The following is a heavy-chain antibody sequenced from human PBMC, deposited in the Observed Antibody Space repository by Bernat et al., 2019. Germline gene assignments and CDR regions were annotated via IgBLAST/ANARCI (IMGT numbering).Heavy chain of an antibody. V-gene: IGHV3-30*02. CDR3: AKDSWPWLVPPWTFDY. J-gene: IGHJ4*02. Sequence: QVQLVESGGGVVQPGGSLRLSCAASGFTFSSYGMHWVRQAPGKGLEWVAFIRYDGSNKYYADSVKGRFNISRDNFKNTPDLQMNSLRAEDTAVYYCAKDSWPWLVPPWTFDYWGQGTLVTVSS. D-gene: IGHD6-19*01. CDR2: IRYDGSNK. CDR1: GFTFSSYG.